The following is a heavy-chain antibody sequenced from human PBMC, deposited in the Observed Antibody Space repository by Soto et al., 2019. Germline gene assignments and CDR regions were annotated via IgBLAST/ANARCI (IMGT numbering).Heavy chain of an antibody. CDR1: GFTFSNYW. J-gene: IGHJ6*03. V-gene: IGHV3-74*01. CDR2: INSDGTRT. CDR3: ARVAVGYYYMDV. Sequence: PPGGSLRLSCAASGFTFSNYWMHWVRQAPGKGLVWVSRINSDGTRTNYADSVKGRFTISRDNAENTLYLQMNSLTAEDTAVYYCARVAVGYYYMDVWGKGTTVTVSS.